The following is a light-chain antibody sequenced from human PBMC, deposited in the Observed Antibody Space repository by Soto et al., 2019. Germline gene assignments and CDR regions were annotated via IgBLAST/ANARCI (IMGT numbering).Light chain of an antibody. Sequence: QSVLTQPPSASGTPGQRVTISCSGSSANIGSNYVYWYQQLPGTAPKLLIYRNSQRPSAVPDRFSGSKSGTSASLAISGLRSEDEADYYCAAWDDSLSGVVFGGGTKLTVL. J-gene: IGLJ2*01. V-gene: IGLV1-47*01. CDR2: RNS. CDR1: SANIGSNY. CDR3: AAWDDSLSGVV.